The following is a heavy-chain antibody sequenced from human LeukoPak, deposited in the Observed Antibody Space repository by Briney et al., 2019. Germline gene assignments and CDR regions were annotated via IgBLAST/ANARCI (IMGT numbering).Heavy chain of an antibody. D-gene: IGHD2-15*01. Sequence: QAGGSLRLSCAASGFAFSRYWMSWVRQVPGKGLERVANIKTDGSAKNYLESVKGRFTISRDNAKNLLFLQMNSLRGEDTALYFCARERPVAASAFEIWGQGTGVTVSS. CDR1: GFAFSRYW. J-gene: IGHJ3*02. CDR2: IKTDGSAK. V-gene: IGHV3-7*01. CDR3: ARERPVAASAFEI.